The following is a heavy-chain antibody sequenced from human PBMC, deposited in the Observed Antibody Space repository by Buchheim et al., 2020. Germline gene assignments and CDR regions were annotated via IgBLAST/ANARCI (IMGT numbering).Heavy chain of an antibody. Sequence: QVQLVESGGGVVQPGRSLRLSCAASGFTFSSYAMHWVRQAPGKGLEWVAVISYDGSNKYYADSVKGRFTISRDNSKNTLYLQMNSLRAEDTAVYYCARPGTITVTPSYYGMDVWGQGTT. V-gene: IGHV3-30-3*01. J-gene: IGHJ6*02. CDR1: GFTFSSYA. D-gene: IGHD4-17*01. CDR3: ARPGTITVTPSYYGMDV. CDR2: ISYDGSNK.